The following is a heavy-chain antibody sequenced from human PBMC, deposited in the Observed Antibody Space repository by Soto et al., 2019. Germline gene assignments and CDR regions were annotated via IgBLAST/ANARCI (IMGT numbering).Heavy chain of an antibody. J-gene: IGHJ4*02. D-gene: IGHD3-16*02. CDR2: IAPLFAPA. CDR3: ARGVTWYHHTARGYHYTAKLYS. Sequence: QVQLEQSAAEVKKPGSSVKVSCKASGGTFGGYGLHWVRQAPGQGLEWMGGIAPLFAPANYAQKFQGRVTISGDESGGNLELGSRLPADTAVYFCARGVTWYHHTARGYHYTAKLYSWGPGTLVTVSS. CDR1: GGTFGGYG. V-gene: IGHV1-69*12.